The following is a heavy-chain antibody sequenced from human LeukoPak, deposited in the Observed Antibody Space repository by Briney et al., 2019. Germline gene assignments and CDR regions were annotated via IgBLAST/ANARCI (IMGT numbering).Heavy chain of an antibody. V-gene: IGHV1-69*06. D-gene: IGHD6-6*01. J-gene: IGHJ4*02. CDR2: IIPMFGTA. CDR1: GGTFSIYE. Sequence: GASVKVSCKASGGTFSIYEISWVRQAPGQGLEWMGGIIPMFGTAKYAQKFQGRVTIIADKSTSTAYMELSSLRSDDTAVYHCARVSLYSTSYHFDYWGQGTLVTVSS. CDR3: ARVSLYSTSYHFDY.